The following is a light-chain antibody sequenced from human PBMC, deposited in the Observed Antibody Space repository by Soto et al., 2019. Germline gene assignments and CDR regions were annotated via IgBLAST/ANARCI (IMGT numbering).Light chain of an antibody. CDR2: DAS. J-gene: IGKJ4*01. Sequence: EIVLTQSPATLSLSPGERATLSCRASQSVSSYLAWYQQKPGQAPRLLIYDASNRATGIPARFSGSGSGTDFTPTISRLEPEDFAVYYCQQRSNWPPGLTFGGGTKVEIK. V-gene: IGKV3-11*01. CDR3: QQRSNWPPGLT. CDR1: QSVSSY.